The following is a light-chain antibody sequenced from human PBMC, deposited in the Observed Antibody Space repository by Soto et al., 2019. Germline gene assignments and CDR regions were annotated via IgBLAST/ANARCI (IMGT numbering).Light chain of an antibody. CDR3: QQRTNWPRSFT. Sequence: EIVLSQSPATLSLSPGERATLSCRASQSVSSYLAWYQQKPGQAPRLLIYDTSKRATGIPARFSGSGSGTDFTLTISSLEPEDFAVYYCQQRTNWPRSFTFGPGTKVDIK. CDR1: QSVSSY. V-gene: IGKV3-11*01. CDR2: DTS. J-gene: IGKJ3*01.